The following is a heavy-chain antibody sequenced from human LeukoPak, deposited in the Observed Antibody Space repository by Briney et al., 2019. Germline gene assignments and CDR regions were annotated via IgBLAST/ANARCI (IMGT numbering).Heavy chain of an antibody. V-gene: IGHV4-61*01. CDR1: GGSVSSGSYY. CDR3: AREVKQWIRTGTLDY. CDR2: INHSGST. D-gene: IGHD6-19*01. Sequence: SETLSLTCTVSGGSVSSGSYYWSWIRQPPGKGLEWIGEINHSGSTNYNPSLKSRVTISVDTSKNQFSLKLSSVTAADTAVYYCAREVKQWIRTGTLDYWGQGTLVTVSS. J-gene: IGHJ4*02.